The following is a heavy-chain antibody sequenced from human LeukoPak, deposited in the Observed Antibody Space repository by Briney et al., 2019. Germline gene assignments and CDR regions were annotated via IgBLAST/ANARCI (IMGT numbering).Heavy chain of an antibody. V-gene: IGHV3-7*05. Sequence: PGGSLRLSCAASGCSFGTYWMSWVRQAPGRGLEWVANIKEDGSVKFYVDPVKGRFTVSRDNAKNSLYLQMSSLRAEDTAVYYCASYLGGTTGFDSWGQGTLVTVSS. CDR2: IKEDGSVK. D-gene: IGHD1-26*01. CDR3: ASYLGGTTGFDS. CDR1: GCSFGTYW. J-gene: IGHJ4*02.